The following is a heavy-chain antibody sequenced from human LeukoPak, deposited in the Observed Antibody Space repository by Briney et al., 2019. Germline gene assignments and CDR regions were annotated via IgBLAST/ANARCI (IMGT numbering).Heavy chain of an antibody. CDR2: ISSSGSTI. CDR1: GFTFSDYY. Sequence: GGSLRLSCAASGFTFSDYYMSWIRQAPGKGLEGVSYISSSGSTIYYADSVKGRFTISRDNAKKSLYLQMNSLRAEDTAVYYCAREIHGSGTYYPFDNWGQGTLVTVSS. J-gene: IGHJ4*02. V-gene: IGHV3-11*04. D-gene: IGHD3-10*01. CDR3: AREIHGSGTYYPFDN.